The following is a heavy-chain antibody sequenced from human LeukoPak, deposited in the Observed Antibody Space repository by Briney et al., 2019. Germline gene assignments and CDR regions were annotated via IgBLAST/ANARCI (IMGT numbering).Heavy chain of an antibody. CDR1: GGTFSSYA. CDR3: ARARSDTAMVYFDY. V-gene: IGHV1-2*02. CDR2: INPNSGGT. D-gene: IGHD5-18*01. J-gene: IGHJ4*02. Sequence: ASVKVSCKASGGTFSSYAISWVRQAPGQGLEWMGWINPNSGGTNYAQKFQGRVTMTRDTSISTAYMELSRLRSDDTAVYYCARARSDTAMVYFDYWGQGTLVTVSS.